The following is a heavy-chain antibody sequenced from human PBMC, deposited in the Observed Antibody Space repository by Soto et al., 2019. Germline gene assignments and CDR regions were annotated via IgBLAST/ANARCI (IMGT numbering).Heavy chain of an antibody. CDR1: GFTVSSDG. CDR3: AKDPFYILTGPSHAFDI. CDR2: ISYDGSNK. J-gene: IGHJ3*02. V-gene: IGHV3-30*18. Sequence: EGSLRLSCAASGFTVSSDGMHWVRQAPGKGLEWVAVISYDGSNKYYADSVKGRFTISRDNSKNTLYLQMNSLRAEDTAVYYCAKDPFYILTGPSHAFDICGQXTMVTVS. D-gene: IGHD3-9*01.